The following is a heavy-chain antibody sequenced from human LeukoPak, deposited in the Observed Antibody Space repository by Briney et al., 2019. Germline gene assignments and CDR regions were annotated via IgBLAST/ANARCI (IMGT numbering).Heavy chain of an antibody. Sequence: GGSLRLSCAASGFTFSSYAMSWVRQAPGKGLEWVSAISGSGGSTYYADSVKGRFTISRDNSKNTLYLQMNSLRAEDTAVYYCARGGTVTKYFQHWGQGTLVTVSS. CDR1: GFTFSSYA. J-gene: IGHJ1*01. CDR2: ISGSGGST. V-gene: IGHV3-23*01. D-gene: IGHD4-17*01. CDR3: ARGGTVTKYFQH.